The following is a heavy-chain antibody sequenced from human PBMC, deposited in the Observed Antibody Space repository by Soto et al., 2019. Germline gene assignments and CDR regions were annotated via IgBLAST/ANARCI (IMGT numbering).Heavy chain of an antibody. CDR2: IIPIFGST. D-gene: IGHD3-10*01. J-gene: IGHJ4*02. CDR1: GGTFSSYA. Sequence: GASVKVSCKASGGTFSSYAISWVRQAPGQGLEWMGGIIPIFGSTSYAQKFQGRVTMTRDTSTSTVYMELSSLRSEDMAVYYCARAKMVRGVISGYWGQGTLVTVSS. CDR3: ARAKMVRGVISGY. V-gene: IGHV1-69*05.